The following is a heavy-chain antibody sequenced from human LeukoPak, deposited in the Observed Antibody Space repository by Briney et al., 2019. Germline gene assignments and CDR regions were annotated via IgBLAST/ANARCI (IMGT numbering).Heavy chain of an antibody. V-gene: IGHV4-39*01. Sequence: SETLSLTCTVSGGSISSSSYYWGWIRQPPGKGLEWIGSIYYSGSTYYNPSLKSRVTISVDTSKNQFSLKLSSVTAADTAVYYCARADFWSGYSAYWGQGTLVTVSS. CDR2: IYYSGST. D-gene: IGHD3-3*01. J-gene: IGHJ4*02. CDR3: ARADFWSGYSAY. CDR1: GGSISSSSYY.